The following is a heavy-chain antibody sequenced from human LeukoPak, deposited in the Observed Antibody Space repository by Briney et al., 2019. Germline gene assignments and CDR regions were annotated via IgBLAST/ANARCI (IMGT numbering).Heavy chain of an antibody. V-gene: IGHV3-30-3*01. CDR2: ISHDGSNT. J-gene: IGHJ5*02. CDR1: GFTFSNHA. CDR3: ARDLRFYDFWSGYGGNWFDP. D-gene: IGHD3-3*01. Sequence: GRSLRLSCAASGFTFSNHAMHWVRQAPGKGLKWVAVISHDGSNTYYGDSVKGRFTISRDNSKNTLDLQMNSLRAEDTAVYYCARDLRFYDFWSGYGGNWFDPWGQGTLVTVSS.